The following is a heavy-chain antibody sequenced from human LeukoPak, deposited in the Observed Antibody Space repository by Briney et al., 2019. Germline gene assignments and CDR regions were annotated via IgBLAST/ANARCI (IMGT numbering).Heavy chain of an antibody. CDR3: ARHNYYHFDY. D-gene: IGHD1-1*01. Sequence: GGSLRLSCTASGFTFNKYSMTWVRQAPGKGLEWVANIKHDGSEKYYVDSVRGRVTISRDNAKNSLCLQMNTLRAEDTAVYFCARHNYYHFDYWGQGTLVTASS. V-gene: IGHV3-7*01. CDR1: GFTFNKYS. CDR2: IKHDGSEK. J-gene: IGHJ4*02.